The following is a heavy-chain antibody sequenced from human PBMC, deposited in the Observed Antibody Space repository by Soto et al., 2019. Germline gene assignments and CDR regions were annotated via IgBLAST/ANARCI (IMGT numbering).Heavy chain of an antibody. V-gene: IGHV1-69*04. CDR2: IIPSYDRT. D-gene: IGHD4-17*01. Sequence: SVKVSCKASGGTFSSYAIHWVRQAPGQGLEWLGKIIPSYDRTNYAQKFQGRVTVTADTYTTTAYMELSSLRSDDTAVYYCARDPSNDYGGDTFDYWGQGTLVTVPS. CDR1: GGTFSSYA. CDR3: ARDPSNDYGGDTFDY. J-gene: IGHJ4*02.